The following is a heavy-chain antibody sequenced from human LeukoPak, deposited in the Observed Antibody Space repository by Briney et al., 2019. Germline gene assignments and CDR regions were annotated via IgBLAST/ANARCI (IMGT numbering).Heavy chain of an antibody. V-gene: IGHV3-48*04. CDR3: ATVIGSYGDSAY. CDR2: ITSSGTST. J-gene: IGHJ4*02. D-gene: IGHD4-17*01. CDR1: GFTFSSFS. Sequence: GGSLRLSCAASGFTFSSFSMNWIRQAPGKGLEWISYITSSGTSTNYADSVKGRFAISRDNAKNSLYLQMNSLRAEDTAVYYCATVIGSYGDSAYWGQGTLVTVSS.